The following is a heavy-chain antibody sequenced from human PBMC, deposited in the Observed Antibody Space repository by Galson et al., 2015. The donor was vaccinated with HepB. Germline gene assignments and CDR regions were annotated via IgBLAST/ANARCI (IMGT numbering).Heavy chain of an antibody. CDR1: GYTFGNYA. D-gene: IGHD3-10*01. V-gene: IGHV1-8*01. CDR2: INPNNNDT. Sequence: SVKVSCKAFGYTFGNYAISWVRQATGQGLEWMGWINPNNNDTVYGQKFQGRVTMTTNTSISTAYMELSSLRSEDTAVYYCVRGLRGLTQFNCFDPWGQGTLVTVSS. CDR3: VRGLRGLTQFNCFDP. J-gene: IGHJ5*02.